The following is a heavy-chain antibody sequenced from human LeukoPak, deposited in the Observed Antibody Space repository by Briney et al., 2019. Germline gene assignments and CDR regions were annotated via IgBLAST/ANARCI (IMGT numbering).Heavy chain of an antibody. V-gene: IGHV1-8*01. CDR1: GYTSTSYD. CDR3: ARGGVFHRLLWFREQQTPFDY. J-gene: IGHJ4*02. D-gene: IGHD3-10*01. Sequence: GASVKVSCKASGYTSTSYDINWVRHATGQGLEWMGWMNPNSGNTGYAQKFQGRVTMTRNTSISTAYMELSSLRSEDTAVYYCARGGVFHRLLWFREQQTPFDYWGQGTLVTVSS. CDR2: MNPNSGNT.